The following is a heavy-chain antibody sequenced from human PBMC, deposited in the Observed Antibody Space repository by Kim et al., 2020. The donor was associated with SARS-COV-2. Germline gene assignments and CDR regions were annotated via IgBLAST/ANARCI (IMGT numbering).Heavy chain of an antibody. CDR3: ARGSHVVVIANQGGGGWFDP. CDR2: ISAYNGNT. D-gene: IGHD2-21*01. V-gene: IGHV1-18*04. CDR1: GYTFTSYG. J-gene: IGHJ5*02. Sequence: ASVKVSCKASGYTFTSYGISWVRQAPGQGLEWMGWISAYNGNTNYAQKLQGRVTMTTDTSTSTAYMELRSLRSDDTAVYYCARGSHVVVIANQGGGGWFDPWGQGTLVTVSS.